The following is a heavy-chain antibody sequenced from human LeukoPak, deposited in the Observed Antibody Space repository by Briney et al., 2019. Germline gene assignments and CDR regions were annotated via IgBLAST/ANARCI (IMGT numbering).Heavy chain of an antibody. CDR1: GFSFSSYS. J-gene: IGHJ4*02. D-gene: IGHD3-9*01. V-gene: IGHV3-21*01. Sequence: MPGGSLRLSCAASGFSFSSYSMNWVRQAPGKGLEWVSSISSSSSYIYYEDSVKGRFTISRDNAKNSLYLQMNSLRAEDTAVYYCARDANDIWTGGWGRGTLVTVSS. CDR3: ARDANDIWTGG. CDR2: ISSSSSYI.